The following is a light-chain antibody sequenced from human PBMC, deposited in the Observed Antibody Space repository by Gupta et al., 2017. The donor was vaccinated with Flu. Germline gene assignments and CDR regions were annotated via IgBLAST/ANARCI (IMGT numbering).Light chain of an antibody. CDR3: CSFGGAPP. CDR1: SSDVGHYNY. Sequence: GTSSDVGHYNYVSWYQQHPGKPPKLIIYDVTKRPSGVPDRFTGSKSGNTASLTISGLQPEDEADYHCCSFGGAPPVGGGTKLTVL. V-gene: IGLV2-11*01. J-gene: IGLJ2*01. CDR2: DVT.